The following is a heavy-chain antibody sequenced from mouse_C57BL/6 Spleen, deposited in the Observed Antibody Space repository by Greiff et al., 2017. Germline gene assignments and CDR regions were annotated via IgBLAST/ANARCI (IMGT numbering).Heavy chain of an antibody. CDR1: GYTFTSYG. CDR3: ARHYGSSYDDYFGY. Sequence: QVQLQQSGAELARPGASVKLSCKASGYTFTSYGISWVKQRTGQGLEWIGEIYPRSGNTYYNEKFKGKATLTADKSSSTAYMVLRSLTSEDSAVYYCARHYGSSYDDYFGYWGQGTTLTVSS. J-gene: IGHJ2*01. V-gene: IGHV1-81*01. D-gene: IGHD1-1*01. CDR2: IYPRSGNT.